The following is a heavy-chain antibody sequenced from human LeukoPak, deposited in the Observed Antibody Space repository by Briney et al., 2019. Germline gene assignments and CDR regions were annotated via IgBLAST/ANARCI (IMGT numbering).Heavy chain of an antibody. CDR3: ARGRTLYYMDV. J-gene: IGHJ6*03. Sequence: SETLSLTCAVYGGSFSGYYWSWIRQPPGKGLEWIGEINHSGSTNYNPSLKSRVTISVDTSKNQFSLKLSSVTAADTAVYYCARGRTLYYMDVWGKGTTVTVSS. V-gene: IGHV4-34*01. D-gene: IGHD1-14*01. CDR1: GGSFSGYY. CDR2: INHSGST.